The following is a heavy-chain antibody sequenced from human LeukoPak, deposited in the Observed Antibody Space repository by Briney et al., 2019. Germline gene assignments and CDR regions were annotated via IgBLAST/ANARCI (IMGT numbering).Heavy chain of an antibody. CDR3: ARGRLGGGASYFDY. CDR1: GFTFSSYE. CDR2: ISSSGSTK. Sequence: SGGSLRLSCAASGFTFSSYEMNWVRQAPGKGLEWVSYISSSGSTKKYADSVKGRFTISRDNAKNSLYLQMNSLRAEDTAVYYCARGRLGGGASYFDYWGQGTLVTVSS. D-gene: IGHD3-10*01. J-gene: IGHJ4*02. V-gene: IGHV3-48*03.